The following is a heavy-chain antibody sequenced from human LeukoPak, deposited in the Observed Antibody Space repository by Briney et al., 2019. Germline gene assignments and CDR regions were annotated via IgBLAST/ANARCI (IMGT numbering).Heavy chain of an antibody. CDR1: GFTFSSYA. CDR2: ISSNGGST. D-gene: IGHD5-24*01. V-gene: IGHV3-64*01. Sequence: GGSLRLSCAASGFTFSSYAMHWVRQAPGKGLEYVSAISSNGGSTYYANSVKGRFTISRDNSKNTLYLQMGSLRAEDMAVHYCARARRGWLQFTEYYFDYWGQGTLVTVSS. J-gene: IGHJ4*02. CDR3: ARARRGWLQFTEYYFDY.